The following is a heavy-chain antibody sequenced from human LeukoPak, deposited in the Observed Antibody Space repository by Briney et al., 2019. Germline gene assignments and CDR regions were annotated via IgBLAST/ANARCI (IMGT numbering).Heavy chain of an antibody. D-gene: IGHD3-22*01. CDR1: GGSVSSGSYY. CDR3: ASVYYDSSGYYPSRFDY. Sequence: PSETLSLTCTVSGGSVSSGSYYWSWIRQPPGKGLEWIGYIYYSGSTNYNPSLKSRVTISVDTSKNQFSLKLSSVTAADTAVYYCASVYYDSSGYYPSRFDYWGQGTLVTVSS. CDR2: IYYSGST. V-gene: IGHV4-61*01. J-gene: IGHJ4*02.